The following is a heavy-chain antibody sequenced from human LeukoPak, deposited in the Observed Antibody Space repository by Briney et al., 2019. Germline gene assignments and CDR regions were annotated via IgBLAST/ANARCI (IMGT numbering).Heavy chain of an antibody. CDR2: IKSKGDDGTT. V-gene: IGHV3-15*01. D-gene: IGHD3-10*01. Sequence: KTGGSLRLSCAASRFTFSYAYMNWVRQAPGKGPEWVGRIKSKGDDGTTDYAAPVKGRFTISRDDSKNMLYLQMNSLTTEDTAVYYCTAVTMVREINWGQGTLVTVSS. J-gene: IGHJ4*02. CDR3: TAVTMVREIN. CDR1: RFTFSYAY.